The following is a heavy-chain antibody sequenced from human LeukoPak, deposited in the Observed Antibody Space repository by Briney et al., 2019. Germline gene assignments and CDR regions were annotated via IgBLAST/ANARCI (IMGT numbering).Heavy chain of an antibody. CDR3: ASPPQDSSGNWGWYFDF. Sequence: SETLSLTCTVSGGFISSSPYYWGWIRQPPGKGLEWIGSISHTGSTFYDPSLRSRVTISVDTSKNQFSLKLRFVTAADTAVYYRASPPQDSSGNWGWYFDFWGRGTLVTVSS. J-gene: IGHJ2*01. D-gene: IGHD3-22*01. CDR2: ISHTGST. CDR1: GGFISSSPYY. V-gene: IGHV4-39*01.